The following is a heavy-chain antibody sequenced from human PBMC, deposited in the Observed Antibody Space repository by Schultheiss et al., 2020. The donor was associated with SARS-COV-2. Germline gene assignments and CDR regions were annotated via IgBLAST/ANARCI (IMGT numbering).Heavy chain of an antibody. CDR1: GGSISSSNW. Sequence: SETLSLTCTVSGGSISSSNWWSWVRQPPGKGLEWIGKIYHSGSTKYNPSLKSRVTISVDTSKNQFSLKLSSVTAADTAVYYCARHPVGRTSDYWGQGTLVTVSS. D-gene: IGHD1-26*01. V-gene: IGHV4-4*02. J-gene: IGHJ4*02. CDR3: ARHPVGRTSDY. CDR2: IYHSGST.